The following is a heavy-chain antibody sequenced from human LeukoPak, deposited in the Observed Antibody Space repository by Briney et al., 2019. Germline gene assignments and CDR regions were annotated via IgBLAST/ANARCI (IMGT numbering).Heavy chain of an antibody. D-gene: IGHD3-16*02. Sequence: PGGSLRLSCAASGFTVSSNYMSWVRQAPGKGLEWVSAISGSGGSSYYADSVKGRFTISRDNSKNTLYLQMNSLRAEDTAVYYCANLPFYVWGSYLLDYWGQGTLVTVSS. CDR3: ANLPFYVWGSYLLDY. CDR1: GFTVSSNY. J-gene: IGHJ4*02. CDR2: ISGSGGSS. V-gene: IGHV3-23*01.